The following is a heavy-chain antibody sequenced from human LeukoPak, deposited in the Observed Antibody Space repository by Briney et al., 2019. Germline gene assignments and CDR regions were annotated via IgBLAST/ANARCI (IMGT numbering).Heavy chain of an antibody. CDR3: ARVVYSGSGSYGGFDY. CDR2: ISYDGVSH. CDR1: GFTFSSYT. D-gene: IGHD3-10*01. J-gene: IGHJ4*02. V-gene: IGHV3-30-3*01. Sequence: GGSLRLSCAASGFTFSSYTMHWVRQAPGKGLEWVAVISYDGVSHYYTDSVKGRFTLSRDNSKNTLFLQMNSLRPEDTAIYYCARVVYSGSGSYGGFDYWGQGTLVTVSS.